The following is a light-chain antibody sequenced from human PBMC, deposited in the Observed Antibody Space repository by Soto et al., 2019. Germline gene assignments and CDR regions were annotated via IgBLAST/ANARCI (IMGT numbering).Light chain of an antibody. CDR1: SSDVGGYNY. Sequence: QSVLTQPPSASGSPGQSVAISCTGTSSDVGGYNYVSWYQQHPGKAPKLMIYDVTEWPPGVPDRFSGSKSGNTASLTVAGLQAEDEADYYCSSYAGSNNPVLFGGGTKLTVL. CDR2: DVT. V-gene: IGLV2-8*01. J-gene: IGLJ2*01. CDR3: SSYAGSNNPVL.